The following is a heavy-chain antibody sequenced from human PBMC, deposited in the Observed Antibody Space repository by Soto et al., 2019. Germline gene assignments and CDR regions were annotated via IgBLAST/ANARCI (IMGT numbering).Heavy chain of an antibody. Sequence: EVQLLESGGGLVQPGGSLRLSCAVSGFTFSSYAMSWVRQAPGKGLEWVSVISGSGGNTYYADSVKGRFTISRDNSKNTLYLQMNSLRAEDTAVYYCAKHTIFGVVRGYFDYWGQGTLVTVSS. V-gene: IGHV3-23*01. CDR3: AKHTIFGVVRGYFDY. J-gene: IGHJ4*02. CDR1: GFTFSSYA. D-gene: IGHD3-3*01. CDR2: ISGSGGNT.